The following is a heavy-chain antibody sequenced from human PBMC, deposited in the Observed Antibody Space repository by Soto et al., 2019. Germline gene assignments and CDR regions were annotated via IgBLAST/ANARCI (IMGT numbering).Heavy chain of an antibody. Sequence: QVQLHESGPGLVTPSGTLSLTCAVSGGSISSSYWWNWVRQPPGKGLEWIGKIYHSGSTNYNPSLKNRVTISVDKSNNQFSLRLSSVTAADTAVYFCVTSLNYDFWRDGGRHYYFDYWGQGTLVTVSS. CDR3: VTSLNYDFWRDGGRHYYFDY. D-gene: IGHD3-3*01. J-gene: IGHJ4*02. V-gene: IGHV4-4*02. CDR1: GGSISSSYW. CDR2: IYHSGST.